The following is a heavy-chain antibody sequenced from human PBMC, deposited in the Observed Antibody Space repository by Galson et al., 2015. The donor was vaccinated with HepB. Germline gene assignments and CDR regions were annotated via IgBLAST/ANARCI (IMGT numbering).Heavy chain of an antibody. D-gene: IGHD1-26*01. Sequence: SLRLSCAGSGFAFNNAWMNWFRQAPGKGLEWVGRIKSNTDGGTGDYATPVKGRFIISRDDSKNTMYLQMNSLRIEDTAVYYCATGVYSGSRSDYWGQGALVTVSS. CDR2: IKSNTDGGTG. J-gene: IGHJ4*02. CDR1: GFAFNNAW. CDR3: ATGVYSGSRSDY. V-gene: IGHV3-15*07.